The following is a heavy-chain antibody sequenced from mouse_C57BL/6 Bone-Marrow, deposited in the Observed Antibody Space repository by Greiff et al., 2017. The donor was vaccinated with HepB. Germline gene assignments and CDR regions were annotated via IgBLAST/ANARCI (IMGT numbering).Heavy chain of an antibody. CDR1: GFPITSGYY. V-gene: IGHV12-3*01. J-gene: IGHJ3*01. D-gene: IGHD3-2*02. CDR2: ITHSGET. Sequence: VKLVESGPGLVKPSQSLFLTCSITGFPITSGYYWIWIRQSPGKPLEWMGYITHSGETFYNPSLQSPISITRETSKNQFFLQLNSVTTEDTAMYYCAGDSSGYVTFAYWGQGTLVTVSA. CDR3: AGDSSGYVTFAY.